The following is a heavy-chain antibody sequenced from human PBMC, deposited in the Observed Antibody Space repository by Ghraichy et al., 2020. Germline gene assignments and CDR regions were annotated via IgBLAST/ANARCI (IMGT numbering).Heavy chain of an antibody. V-gene: IGHV3-30*02. CDR1: GFIFSNYG. Sequence: GGSLRLSCAASGFIFSNYGIHWVRQAPGMGLEWVAFIRSDGSLKYYADSVKGRFTISRDNSKNTQYLQMNNLRAEDTAVYYCAKEIAVAGNGDWYFDLWGRGTLVTVSS. D-gene: IGHD6-19*01. CDR2: IRSDGSLK. J-gene: IGHJ2*01. CDR3: AKEIAVAGNGDWYFDL.